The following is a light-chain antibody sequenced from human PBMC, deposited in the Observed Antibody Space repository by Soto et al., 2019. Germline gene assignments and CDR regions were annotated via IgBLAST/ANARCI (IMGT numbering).Light chain of an antibody. Sequence: SVLTPPPSVSAAPGQKATVSCSGSSSKIGSNYVSGYQQLPGTAPKLLIYDNYKRPSGIPDRFSGSKSGTSATLGITGLQAGDEADYYCGAWDSSLSAVVFGGGTKLTVL. CDR3: GAWDSSLSAVV. CDR1: SSKIGSNY. V-gene: IGLV1-51*01. CDR2: DNY. J-gene: IGLJ2*01.